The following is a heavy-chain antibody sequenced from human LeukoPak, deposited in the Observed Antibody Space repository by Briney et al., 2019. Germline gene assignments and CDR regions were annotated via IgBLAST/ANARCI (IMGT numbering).Heavy chain of an antibody. CDR2: IYYSGST. CDR1: GGSISSSSYY. CDR3: ARDRFGEFDY. V-gene: IGHV4-39*07. D-gene: IGHD3-10*01. Sequence: SETLSLTCTVSGGSISSSSYYWGWIRRPPGKGLEWIGSIYYSGSTYYNPSLKSRVTISVDTSKNQFSLKLSSVTAADTAVYYCARDRFGEFDYWGQGTLVTVSS. J-gene: IGHJ4*02.